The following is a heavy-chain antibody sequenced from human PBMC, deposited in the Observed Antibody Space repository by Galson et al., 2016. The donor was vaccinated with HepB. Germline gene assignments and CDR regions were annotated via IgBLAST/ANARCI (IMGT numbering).Heavy chain of an antibody. CDR3: ARDQARYVTDH. Sequence: SLRLSCAASGFTFSIYGMHWVRQAPGKGLEWVALISYDGSDKYYADSVKGRFTISRDNSKSTLYLQTNSLRGEDTAVYFCARDQARYVTDHWGQGTLVTVSS. CDR2: ISYDGSDK. J-gene: IGHJ4*02. D-gene: IGHD2-15*01. CDR1: GFTFSIYG. V-gene: IGHV3-30*04.